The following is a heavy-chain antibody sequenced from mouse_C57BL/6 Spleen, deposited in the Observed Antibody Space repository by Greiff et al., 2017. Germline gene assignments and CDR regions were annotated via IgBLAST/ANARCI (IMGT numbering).Heavy chain of an antibody. CDR3: ARWGYGSSLYAMDY. D-gene: IGHD1-1*01. Sequence: QVQLQQPGAELVRPGSSVKLSCKASGYTFTSYWMHWVKQRPIQGLEWIGNIDPSDSETHYNQKFKDKATLTVDKSSSTAYMQLSSLTSEDSAVXYCARWGYGSSLYAMDYWGQGTSVTVSS. J-gene: IGHJ4*01. V-gene: IGHV1-52*01. CDR1: GYTFTSYW. CDR2: IDPSDSET.